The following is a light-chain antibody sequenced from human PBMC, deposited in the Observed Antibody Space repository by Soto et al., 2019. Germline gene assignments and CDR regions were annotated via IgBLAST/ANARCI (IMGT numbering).Light chain of an antibody. CDR1: QSINNN. CDR3: QQFNNWPRT. V-gene: IGKV3-15*01. CDR2: GAS. J-gene: IGKJ1*01. Sequence: EIVMTQSPATLSVSPGERATLSCRASQSINNNLAWYQQKPGQAPRLLIYGASTRATGVPARFSGSGSGTEFTLTISSLQSEDFAVYYCQQFNNWPRTFGQCTKV.